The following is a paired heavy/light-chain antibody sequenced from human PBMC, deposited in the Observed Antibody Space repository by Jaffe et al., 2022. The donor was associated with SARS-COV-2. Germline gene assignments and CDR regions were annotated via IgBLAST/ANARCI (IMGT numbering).Heavy chain of an antibody. D-gene: IGHD6-19*01. Sequence: EVQLVESGGGLVKPGGSLRLSCAASGFTFSSYSMNWVRQAPGKGLEWVSSISSSSSYIYYADSVKGRFTISRDNAKNSLYLQMNSLRAEDTAVYYCATLHSSGWSSIKPFDAFDIWGQGTMVTVSS. CDR3: ATLHSSGWSSIKPFDAFDI. J-gene: IGHJ3*02. V-gene: IGHV3-21*01. CDR1: GFTFSSYS. CDR2: ISSSSSYI.
Light chain of an antibody. V-gene: IGKV3-20*01. CDR3: QQYGSSPT. CDR1: QSVSSSY. Sequence: EIVLTQSPGTLSLSPGERATLSCRASQSVSSSYLAWYQQKPGQAPRLLIYGASSRATGIPDRFSGSGSGTDFTLTISRLEPEDFAVYYCQQYGSSPTFGQGTKLEIK. J-gene: IGKJ2*01. CDR2: GAS.